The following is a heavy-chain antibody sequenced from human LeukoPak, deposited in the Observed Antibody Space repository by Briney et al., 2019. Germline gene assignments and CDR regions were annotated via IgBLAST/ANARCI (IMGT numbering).Heavy chain of an antibody. J-gene: IGHJ4*02. Sequence: GGSLRLSCAASGFTVSNNYMSWVRQAPGRGPEWVANIKGDGSKIYYVDSVKGRFTISRDNDKNSLYLQMNNLRVEDTAVYHCARDGSCFDFWGQGALVTVSS. CDR1: GFTVSNNY. CDR3: ARDGSCFDF. CDR2: IKGDGSKI. D-gene: IGHD6-19*01. V-gene: IGHV3-7*01.